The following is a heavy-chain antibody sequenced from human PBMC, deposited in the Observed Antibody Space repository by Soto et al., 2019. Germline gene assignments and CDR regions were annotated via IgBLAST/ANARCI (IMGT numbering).Heavy chain of an antibody. Sequence: QVQVVESGGGVVQPGKSLRLSCAASAFTLSKFVMHWVRQAPGRGLEWVAVTSNDGSNTFYADSVKGRFTISRDNSKNTVYLQMNSLRTKDTAVYYCARGNLDVWGQGTTVTVSS. CDR2: TSNDGSNT. J-gene: IGHJ6*02. V-gene: IGHV3-30-3*01. CDR3: ARGNLDV. D-gene: IGHD1-7*01. CDR1: AFTLSKFV.